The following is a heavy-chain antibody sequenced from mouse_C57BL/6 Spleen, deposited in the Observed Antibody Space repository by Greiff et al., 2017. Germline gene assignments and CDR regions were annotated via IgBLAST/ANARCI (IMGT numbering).Heavy chain of an antibody. CDR3: ARDYYGSSPYFDY. CDR2: IDPSDSYT. D-gene: IGHD1-1*01. V-gene: IGHV1-69*01. J-gene: IGHJ2*01. CDR1: GYTFTSYW. Sequence: VQLQQSGAELVMPGASVKLSCKASGYTFTSYWMHWVKQRPGQGLEWIGEIDPSDSYTNYNQKFKGKSTLTVDKSSSTAYMQLSSLTSEDSAVXYCARDYYGSSPYFDYWGQGTTLTVSS.